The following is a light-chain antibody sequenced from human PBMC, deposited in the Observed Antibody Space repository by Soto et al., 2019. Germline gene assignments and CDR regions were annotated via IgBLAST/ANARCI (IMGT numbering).Light chain of an antibody. CDR2: DAS. CDR3: QQYNSYSWT. J-gene: IGKJ1*01. CDR1: QSISSW. V-gene: IGKV1-5*01. Sequence: DIPMTQSPSTLSASVGDRVTITCRASQSISSWLAWYQQKPGKAPKILIYDASSLESGVPSRFRGSGSGTEVTLTISSLQPDDCATYYCQQYNSYSWTFGQGTKVEIK.